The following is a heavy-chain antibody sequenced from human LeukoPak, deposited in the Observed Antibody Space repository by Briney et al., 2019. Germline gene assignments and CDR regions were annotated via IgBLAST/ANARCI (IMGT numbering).Heavy chain of an antibody. J-gene: IGHJ6*03. CDR2: IWYDGSNK. D-gene: IGHD2-21*01. CDR3: AKAIKYYYYYMGV. V-gene: IGHV3-33*06. CDR1: GFTFSSYG. Sequence: PGGSLRLSCAASGFTFSSYGMHWVRQAPGKWLEWVAVIWYDGSNKYYADSVKGRFTISRDNSKNTLYLQMNSLRAEDTAVYYCAKAIKYYYYYMGVWGKGTTVTVSS.